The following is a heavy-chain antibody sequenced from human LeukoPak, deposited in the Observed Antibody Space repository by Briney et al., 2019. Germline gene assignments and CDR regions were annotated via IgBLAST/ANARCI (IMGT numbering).Heavy chain of an antibody. V-gene: IGHV4-34*01. CDR1: GCSFSGYY. Sequence: MSSETLSLTCAVYGCSFSGYYWSWIRQPPGKGLEWIGEINHSGSTNYNPSLKSRVTISVDTSKNQFSLKLSSVTAADTAVYYCARGPTTAIYSSSWYTSFYWGQGTLVTVSS. CDR2: INHSGST. J-gene: IGHJ4*02. D-gene: IGHD6-13*01. CDR3: ARGPTTAIYSSSWYTSFY.